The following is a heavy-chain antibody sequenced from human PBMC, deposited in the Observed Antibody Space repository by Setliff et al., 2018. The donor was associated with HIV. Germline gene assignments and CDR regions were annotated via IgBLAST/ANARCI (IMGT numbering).Heavy chain of an antibody. D-gene: IGHD6-19*01. CDR3: IIAYSSGWLAPMGFDS. CDR2: IYYSGST. Sequence: SETQSLTCTVSAGSIRSSTYYWAWIRQPPGKGLEWIGTIYYSGSTYYSPSLKSRATISVDTSKNQFSLKLSSVTAADTAVYYCIIAYSSGWLAPMGFDSWGQGTLVTVSS. CDR1: AGSIRSSTYY. V-gene: IGHV4-39*01. J-gene: IGHJ4*02.